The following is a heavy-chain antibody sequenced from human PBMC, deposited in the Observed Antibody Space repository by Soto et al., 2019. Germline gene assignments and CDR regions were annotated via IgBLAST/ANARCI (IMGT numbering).Heavy chain of an antibody. D-gene: IGHD5-12*01. J-gene: IGHJ4*02. CDR3: AKDCESAEALTGGYDL. V-gene: IGHV3-9*01. CDR2: ISWNSGSI. Sequence: PGGSLRLSCAASGFTFDDYAMHWVRQAPGKGLEWVSGISWNSGSIGYADSVKGRFTISRDNAKNSLYLQMNSLRAEDTALYYCAKDCESAEALTGGYDLWGQGTLVTVSS. CDR1: GFTFDDYA.